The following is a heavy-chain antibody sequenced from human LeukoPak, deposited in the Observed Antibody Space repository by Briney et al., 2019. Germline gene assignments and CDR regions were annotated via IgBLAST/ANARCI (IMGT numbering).Heavy chain of an antibody. CDR2: INTNTGNP. V-gene: IGHV7-4-1*02. Sequence: ASVKVSCKASGYTFTRYAMNWVRQAPGQGLEWMGWINTNTGNPTYAQGFTGRFVFSSDTSVSTAYLQISRLKAEDTAVYYCARDLTPRIAVVGGSDWDASDIWGQGTMVTVSS. D-gene: IGHD6-19*01. J-gene: IGHJ3*02. CDR1: GYTFTRYA. CDR3: ARDLTPRIAVVGGSDWDASDI.